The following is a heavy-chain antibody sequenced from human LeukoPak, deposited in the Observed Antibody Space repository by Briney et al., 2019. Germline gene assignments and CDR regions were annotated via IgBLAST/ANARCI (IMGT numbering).Heavy chain of an antibody. Sequence: GGSLRLSCAASGFTLRSYSMNWVRQAPRKGREGVSSISSSSCYIYYADSVNARFTISRDNGKDSLYLQMNSQRAECTAVYYSSRDGEYSSSWYRRYYFDYWGQGTLVTVSS. CDR1: GFTLRSYS. CDR2: ISSSSCYI. D-gene: IGHD6-13*01. V-gene: IGHV3-21*01. J-gene: IGHJ4*02. CDR3: SRDGEYSSSWYRRYYFDY.